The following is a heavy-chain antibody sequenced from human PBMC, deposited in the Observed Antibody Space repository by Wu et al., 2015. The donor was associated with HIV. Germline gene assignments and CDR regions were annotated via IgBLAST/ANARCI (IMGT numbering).Heavy chain of an antibody. Sequence: SVKVSCQASGYTITTYDFNWVRQAPGQGLEWMGWMNSNNGKTGYGQKFQGRVAMTRNISTRTAYMELSGLKSEDTAVYYCATSYYGSGSYPTFYYYYAMDVWGQGTTVTVSS. CDR1: GYTITTYD. V-gene: IGHV1-8*01. CDR2: MNSNNGKT. J-gene: IGHJ6*02. CDR3: ATSYYGSGSYPTFYYYYAMDV. D-gene: IGHD3-10*01.